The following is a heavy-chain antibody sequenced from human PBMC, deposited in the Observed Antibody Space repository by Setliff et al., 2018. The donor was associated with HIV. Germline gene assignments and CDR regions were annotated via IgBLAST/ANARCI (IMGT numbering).Heavy chain of an antibody. CDR2: INHSGST. CDR3: MRKSTTSGWYSD. Sequence: PSETLSLTCTVSGGSFSDYYWSWIRQPPEKGLEWIGEINHSGSTNYNLSLKSRVTISVDMSKNQFSLKLTSVTAEDTAVYYCMRKSTTSGWYSDWGQGTLVTVSS. V-gene: IGHV4-34*01. J-gene: IGHJ4*02. D-gene: IGHD6-19*01. CDR1: GGSFSDYY.